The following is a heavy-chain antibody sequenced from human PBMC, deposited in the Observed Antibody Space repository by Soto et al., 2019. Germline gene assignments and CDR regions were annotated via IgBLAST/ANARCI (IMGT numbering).Heavy chain of an antibody. Sequence: GGSLRLSCAASGFTFSSYSMNWVRQAPGKGLEWVSYISSSSSTIYYADSVKGRFTISRDNAKNSLYLQMNSLRAEDTAVYYCARELVIVVVPAAKGDAFDIWGQGTMVTVSS. CDR2: ISSSSSTI. V-gene: IGHV3-48*01. CDR3: ARELVIVVVPAAKGDAFDI. D-gene: IGHD2-2*01. J-gene: IGHJ3*02. CDR1: GFTFSSYS.